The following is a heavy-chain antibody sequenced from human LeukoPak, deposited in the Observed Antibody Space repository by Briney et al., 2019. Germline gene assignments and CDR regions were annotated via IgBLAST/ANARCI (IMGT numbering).Heavy chain of an antibody. CDR1: GFTFSSYA. CDR3: AKDRGSIAVAGTPDY. CDR2: ISYDGTNR. Sequence: GGSLRLSCAASGFTFSSYAMHWVRQAPGKGLEWVAFISYDGTNRHYADSVRGRFTISRDNSKNTLYLQMNSLRADDTAVYYCAKDRGSIAVAGTPDYWGQGTLVTVSS. V-gene: IGHV3-30*04. J-gene: IGHJ4*02. D-gene: IGHD6-19*01.